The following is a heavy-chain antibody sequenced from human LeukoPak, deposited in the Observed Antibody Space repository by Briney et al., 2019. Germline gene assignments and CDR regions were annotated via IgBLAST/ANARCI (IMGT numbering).Heavy chain of an antibody. CDR3: ASVAGNNPPLWYFDY. Sequence: GGSLRLSCAASGFTFSSYAMHWVRQAPGKGLEWVAVISYDGSNKYYADSVKGRFTISRDNSKNTLYLQMNSLRAEDTAVYYCASVAGNNPPLWYFDYWGQGTLVTVSS. J-gene: IGHJ4*02. CDR2: ISYDGSNK. D-gene: IGHD6-19*01. V-gene: IGHV3-30-3*01. CDR1: GFTFSSYA.